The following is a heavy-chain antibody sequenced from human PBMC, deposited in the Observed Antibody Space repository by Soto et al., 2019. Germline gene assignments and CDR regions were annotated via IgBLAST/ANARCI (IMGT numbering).Heavy chain of an antibody. CDR3: AKVQGSGSGLYYFYYYGMDV. Sequence: EVQLVESGGGLVQPGGSLRLSCAASGFTFSSYEMNWVRQAPGKGLEWVSYISSSGSSIYYADSVKGRFTISRDNAKNSVYLQMNSLRAEDTAVYYCAKVQGSGSGLYYFYYYGMDVWGQGTTVTVSS. J-gene: IGHJ6*02. V-gene: IGHV3-48*03. CDR1: GFTFSSYE. CDR2: ISSSGSSI. D-gene: IGHD3-10*01.